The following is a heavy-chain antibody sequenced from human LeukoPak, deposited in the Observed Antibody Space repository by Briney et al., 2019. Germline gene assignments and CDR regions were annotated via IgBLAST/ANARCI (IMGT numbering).Heavy chain of an antibody. V-gene: IGHV4-4*07. CDR1: GGSISSYY. J-gene: IGHJ6*03. CDR3: ARGLISGEGARDYYYYMDV. D-gene: IGHD4-17*01. CDR2: IYTSGST. Sequence: PSETLSLTCSVSGGSISSYYWSWIRQPAGKGLEWIGRIYTSGSTNYNPSLKSRLTMSVDTSKNQFSLKLSSVTAADTAVYNCARGLISGEGARDYYYYMDVWGKGTTVTVSS.